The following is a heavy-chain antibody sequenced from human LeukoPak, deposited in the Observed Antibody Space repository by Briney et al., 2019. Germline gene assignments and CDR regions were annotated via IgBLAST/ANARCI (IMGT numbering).Heavy chain of an antibody. Sequence: ASVKVSCKASGYTFTSYDINWVRQATGQGLEWMGWMNPNSGNTGYAQKFQGRVTMTRNTSISTAYMELSSLRSEDTAVYYCARVAHYDILTGYYTKGAFDIWGQGTMVTVSS. CDR1: GYTFTSYD. V-gene: IGHV1-8*01. CDR2: MNPNSGNT. J-gene: IGHJ3*02. D-gene: IGHD3-9*01. CDR3: ARVAHYDILTGYYTKGAFDI.